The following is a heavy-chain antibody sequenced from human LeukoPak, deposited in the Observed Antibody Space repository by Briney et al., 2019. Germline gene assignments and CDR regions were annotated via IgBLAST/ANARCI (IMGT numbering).Heavy chain of an antibody. CDR3: AKSLGTSGNYDYDL. J-gene: IGHJ5*02. CDR1: GILLKSYA. Sequence: PGGSLRLSRSVAGILLKSYALSGLGQAPGKGLEWVSSVSGSGSSTFYADSVKGRFTISRDNSKNTLYLQMSSLRAEDTAVYYYAKSLGTSGNYDYDLWGQGTLVTVSS. CDR2: VSGSGSST. V-gene: IGHV3-23*01. D-gene: IGHD1-7*01.